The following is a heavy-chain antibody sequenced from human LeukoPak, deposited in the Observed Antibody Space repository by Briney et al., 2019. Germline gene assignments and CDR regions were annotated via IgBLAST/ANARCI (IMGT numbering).Heavy chain of an antibody. D-gene: IGHD3-16*01. J-gene: IGHJ4*02. V-gene: IGHV3-7*01. CDR3: ARDHWGPGDY. CDR2: IKHDGSEK. Sequence: GGSLRLSCAASGFTFGSYWMSWVRQAPGKGLEWVANIKHDGSEKYYVDSVKGRFTISRDNAKNSLYLQMNSLRAEDTAVFYCARDHWGPGDYWGQGTLATVSS. CDR1: GFTFGSYW.